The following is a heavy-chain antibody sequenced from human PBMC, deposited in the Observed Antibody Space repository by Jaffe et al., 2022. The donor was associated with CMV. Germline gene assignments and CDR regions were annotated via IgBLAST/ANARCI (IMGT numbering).Heavy chain of an antibody. CDR3: ARSLGITIFGVVTLTPDY. V-gene: IGHV4-39*01. D-gene: IGHD3-3*01. CDR2: IYYSGST. CDR1: GGSISSSSYY. J-gene: IGHJ4*02. Sequence: QLQLQESGPGLVKPSETLSLTCTVSGGSISSSSYYWGWIRQPPGKGLEWIGSIYYSGSTYYNPSLKSRVTISVDTSKNQFSLKLSSVTAADTAVYYCARSLGITIFGVVTLTPDYWGQGTLVTVSS.